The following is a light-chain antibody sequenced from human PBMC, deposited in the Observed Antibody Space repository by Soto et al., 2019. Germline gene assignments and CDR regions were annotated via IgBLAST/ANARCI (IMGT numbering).Light chain of an antibody. CDR1: QTVAYSS. V-gene: IGKV3-20*01. CDR2: GTS. J-gene: IGKJ1*01. CDR3: QQYVTTPRT. Sequence: DIVLTQSPDILSLSPGARATLSCRASQTVAYSSLAWYQQRPGQAPRLLIYGTSTRATGTPDRFSGSGSGTAFTLTISRLEPEDFAVYYCQQYVTTPRTFGQGTKVE.